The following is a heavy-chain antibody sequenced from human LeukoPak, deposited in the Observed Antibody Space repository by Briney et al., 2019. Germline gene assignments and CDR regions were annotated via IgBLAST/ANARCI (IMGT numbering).Heavy chain of an antibody. CDR2: MSPNSGDT. CDR1: GYTFTSYD. Sequence: ASVKVSCKASGYTFTSYDFNWVRQATGQRPEWMGWMSPNSGDTGYAQKFQDRVTMTRNTSISTAYMELSSLRSEDTAVYYCARGPSSGAFDIWGQGTMVTVSS. J-gene: IGHJ3*02. CDR3: ARGPSSGAFDI. V-gene: IGHV1-8*01.